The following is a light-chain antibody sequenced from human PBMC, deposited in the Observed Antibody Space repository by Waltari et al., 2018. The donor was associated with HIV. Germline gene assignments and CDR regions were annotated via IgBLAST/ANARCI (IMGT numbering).Light chain of an antibody. CDR2: EIT. CDR3: SSSAGGDTLV. CDR1: SSDVGSSNY. J-gene: IGLJ3*02. V-gene: IGLV2-8*01. Sequence: QSALTQPPSASGFPGQSVTISCTGTSSDVGSSNYVALYQQYPCKAPKLLIYEITKRPSGVPDRFSCSKSGNTASLTVSGLQAEDEADYYCSSSAGGDTLVFGGGTKLTVL.